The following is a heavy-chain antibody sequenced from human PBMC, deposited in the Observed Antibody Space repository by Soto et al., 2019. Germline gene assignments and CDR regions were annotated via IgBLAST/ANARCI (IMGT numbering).Heavy chain of an antibody. J-gene: IGHJ6*03. V-gene: IGHV3-30*18. CDR1: GFNFSSYG. Sequence: PGGSLRLSCAASGFNFSSYGMHWVRQAPGKGLEWVAVISYDGSNKYYADSVKGRFTISRDNSKNTLYLQMNSLRAEDTAVYYCAKAIYWNHYYYYYYMDVWGKGTTVTVSS. CDR3: AKAIYWNHYYYYYYMDV. D-gene: IGHD1-1*01. CDR2: ISYDGSNK.